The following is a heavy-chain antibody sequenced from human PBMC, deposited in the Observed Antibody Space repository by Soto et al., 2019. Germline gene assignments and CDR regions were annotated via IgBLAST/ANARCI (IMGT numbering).Heavy chain of an antibody. CDR3: ARDRRWGYGDYAWGLDYYMDV. CDR2: IWYDGSNK. CDR1: GFTFSSYG. V-gene: IGHV3-33*01. J-gene: IGHJ6*03. Sequence: GGSLRLSCAASGFTFSSYGMHWVRQAPGKGLEWVAVIWYDGSNKYYADSVKGRFTISRDNSKNTLYLQMNSLRAEDTAVYYCARDRRWGYGDYAWGLDYYMDVWGKGTTVTVSS. D-gene: IGHD4-17*01.